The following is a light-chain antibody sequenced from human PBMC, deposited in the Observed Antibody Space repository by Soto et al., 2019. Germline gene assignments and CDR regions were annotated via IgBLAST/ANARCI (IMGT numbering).Light chain of an antibody. CDR1: QSISSY. CDR2: AAS. J-gene: IGKJ1*01. Sequence: IQMTQSPSSLSASVGDRVTITCRASQSISSYLNWYQQKPGEAPKLVIHAASSLQSGVPSRFSGSGSGTDFTLTISSLQPEDSATYYCQHYSLYSPWTFGQGTKVDIK. V-gene: IGKV1-39*01. CDR3: QHYSLYSPWT.